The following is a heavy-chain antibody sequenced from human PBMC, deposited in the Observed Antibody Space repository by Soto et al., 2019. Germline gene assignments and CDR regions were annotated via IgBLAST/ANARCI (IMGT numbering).Heavy chain of an antibody. D-gene: IGHD3-10*01. CDR2: IIPIFGTA. V-gene: IGHV1-69*12. J-gene: IGHJ6*02. CDR3: ASNGFGETYYYGMDV. CDR1: GGTFSSYA. Sequence: QVQLVQSGAEVKKPGSSVKVSCKASGGTFSSYAINWVRQAPGQGLEWMGGIIPIFGTADYAQKFQGRVTIIADESTSTAYMELSSLRSEDTAVYYCASNGFGETYYYGMDVWGQGTTVTVSS.